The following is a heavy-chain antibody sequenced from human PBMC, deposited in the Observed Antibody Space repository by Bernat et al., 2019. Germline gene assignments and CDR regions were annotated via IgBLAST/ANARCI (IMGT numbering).Heavy chain of an antibody. Sequence: QVQLVESGGGVVQPGGSLRLSCVASGFTLGSYGMHWVRQAPGKGLEWVAVISFDGRNKYYVDSVKGRFTISRDNSKNTLYLQMNSLRVEDTAVYYCAKGTGYYENYGMDVWGQGTTVIVSS. CDR3: AKGTGYYENYGMDV. CDR2: ISFDGRNK. J-gene: IGHJ6*02. CDR1: GFTLGSYG. D-gene: IGHD3-9*01. V-gene: IGHV3-30*18.